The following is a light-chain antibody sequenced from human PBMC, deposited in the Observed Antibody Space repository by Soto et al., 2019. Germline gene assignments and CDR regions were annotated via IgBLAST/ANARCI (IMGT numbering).Light chain of an antibody. J-gene: IGLJ2*01. Sequence: QSALTQPASVSGSPGQSITISCTGTSSDVGGYNYVSWYQHYPGKAPKLMIYEVSNRPSGVSYRFSGSKSANTASLTISGLQPDDEADYYCTSYTDSSTVVFGGGTKVTVL. CDR2: EVS. CDR1: SSDVGGYNY. CDR3: TSYTDSSTVV. V-gene: IGLV2-14*01.